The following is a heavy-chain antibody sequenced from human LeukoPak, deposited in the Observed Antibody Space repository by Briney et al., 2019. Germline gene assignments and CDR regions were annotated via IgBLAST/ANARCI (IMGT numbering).Heavy chain of an antibody. CDR1: GFTFSSYS. D-gene: IGHD3-3*01. V-gene: IGHV3-21*01. Sequence: PGGSLRLSCAASGFTFSSYSMNWVRQAPGKGLEWVSSISSSSSYIYYADSVKGRFTISRDNAKNSLYLQMNSLRAEDTAVYYCARGDDFWIKGGDTTLSYWGQGTLVTVSS. CDR3: ARGDDFWIKGGDTTLSY. J-gene: IGHJ4*02. CDR2: ISSSSSYI.